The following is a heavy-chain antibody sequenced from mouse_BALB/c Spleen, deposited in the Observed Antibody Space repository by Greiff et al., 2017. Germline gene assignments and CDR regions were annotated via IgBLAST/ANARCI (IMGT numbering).Heavy chain of an antibody. CDR2: IYPGSGGT. CDR1: GYAFTNYL. V-gene: IGHV1-54*01. CDR3: ARTGAMDY. J-gene: IGHJ4*01. Sequence: VKLMESGAELVRPGTSVKVSCKASGYAFTNYLIEWVKQRPGQGLEWIGVIYPGSGGTNYNEKFKGKATLTADKSSSTAYMQLSSQASDDSAVYFWARTGAMDYWGQGTSVTVSS.